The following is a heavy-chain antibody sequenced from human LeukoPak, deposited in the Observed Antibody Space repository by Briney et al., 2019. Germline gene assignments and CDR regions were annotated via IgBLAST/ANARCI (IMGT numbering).Heavy chain of an antibody. CDR3: ARGEYGSGNYPDY. CDR2: IHSGGST. J-gene: IGHJ4*02. V-gene: IGHV3-66*01. D-gene: IGHD3-10*01. CDR1: GFTVSSNY. Sequence: GGSLRLSCAASGFTVSSNYMRWVRQAPGKGLEWVSVIHSGGSTYYADSVKGRFTISRDSSKNSLYLQMNSLRAEDTAVYYCARGEYGSGNYPDYWGQGTLVTVSS.